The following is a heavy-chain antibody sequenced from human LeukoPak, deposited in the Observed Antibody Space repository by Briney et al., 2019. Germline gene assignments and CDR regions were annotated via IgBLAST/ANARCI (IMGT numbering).Heavy chain of an antibody. CDR1: GGSFSGYY. D-gene: IGHD6-19*01. V-gene: IGHV4-34*01. Sequence: SSETLSLTCAVYGGSFSGYYWSWIRQPPGKGLEWIGEINHSGSTNYNPSLKSRVTISVDTSKNQFSLRLSSVTAADTAVYYCARVLEGSSGQHWYFDLWGRGTLVTVSS. CDR2: INHSGST. CDR3: ARVLEGSSGQHWYFDL. J-gene: IGHJ2*01.